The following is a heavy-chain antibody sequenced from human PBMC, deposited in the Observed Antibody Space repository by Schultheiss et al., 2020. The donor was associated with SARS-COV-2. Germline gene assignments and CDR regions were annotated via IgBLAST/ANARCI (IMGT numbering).Heavy chain of an antibody. Sequence: SETLSLTCTVSGDSISSGDYYWSWIRQHPGKGLEWIGYIYYSGRTTYNPSLKSRVTLSLDTSQNQFSLRLSSVTAADTAVYYCARVDDWNYRYYFDYWGQGTLVTVSS. CDR3: ARVDDWNYRYYFDY. CDR2: IYYSGRT. D-gene: IGHD1-7*01. CDR1: GDSISSGDYY. J-gene: IGHJ4*02. V-gene: IGHV4-61*08.